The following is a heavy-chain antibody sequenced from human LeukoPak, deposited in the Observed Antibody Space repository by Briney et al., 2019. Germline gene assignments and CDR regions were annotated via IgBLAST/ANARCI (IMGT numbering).Heavy chain of an antibody. V-gene: IGHV3-30*04. Sequence: PGGSLRLSCAASGFTFSSYAMHWVRQAPGKGLEWVAVISYDGSNKYYADSVKGRFTISRDNSKNTLYLQMNSLRAEDTAVYYCARDCCSSTSCYLYYYYYGMDVWGQGTTVTVSS. J-gene: IGHJ6*02. CDR3: ARDCCSSTSCYLYYYYYGMDV. D-gene: IGHD2-2*01. CDR1: GFTFSSYA. CDR2: ISYDGSNK.